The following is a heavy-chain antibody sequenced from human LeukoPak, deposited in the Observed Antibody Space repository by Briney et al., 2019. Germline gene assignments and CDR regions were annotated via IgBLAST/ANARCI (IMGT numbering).Heavy chain of an antibody. Sequence: ASVKVSCKASGYTFTSYGISWVRQAPGQGLEWMGWIKPNSGGTNYAQKFQGRVTMTRDTSISTAYMELSRLRSDDTAVYYCARGPHGRIYDILTGFDYWGQGTLVTVSS. D-gene: IGHD3-9*01. J-gene: IGHJ4*02. CDR2: IKPNSGGT. CDR3: ARGPHGRIYDILTGFDY. V-gene: IGHV1-2*02. CDR1: GYTFTSYG.